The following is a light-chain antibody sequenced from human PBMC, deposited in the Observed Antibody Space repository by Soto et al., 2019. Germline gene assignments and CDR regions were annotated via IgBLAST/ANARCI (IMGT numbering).Light chain of an antibody. V-gene: IGKV1-6*01. J-gene: IGKJ1*01. CDR3: LQDYTYPWT. CDR2: DAS. CDR1: QSISNR. Sequence: IQMTQSPSSLSASVGDRVTITCRASQSISNRLAWYQQKPGKAPKVLIYDASSLQSGVPSRFSGSGSGTDFTLTISSLQPEDFATYYCLQDYTYPWTFGQGTKVDIK.